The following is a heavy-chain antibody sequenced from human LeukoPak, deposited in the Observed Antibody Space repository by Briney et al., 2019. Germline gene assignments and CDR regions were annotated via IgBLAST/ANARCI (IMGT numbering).Heavy chain of an antibody. Sequence: GASVKLSCNASGSTFTSYGICWVRQAPGQGLEWMGWISAYNGNTNYAQKLQGRVTMTTDTSTSTAYMELRRLRSEDTAVYYCARDLQSIWGRYRYTGSDYWGQGTLVTVSS. CDR1: GSTFTSYG. V-gene: IGHV1-18*01. CDR2: ISAYNGNT. J-gene: IGHJ4*02. D-gene: IGHD3-16*02. CDR3: ARDLQSIWGRYRYTGSDY.